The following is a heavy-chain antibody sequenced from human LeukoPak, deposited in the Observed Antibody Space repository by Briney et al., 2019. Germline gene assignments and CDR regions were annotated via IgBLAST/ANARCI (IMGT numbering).Heavy chain of an antibody. CDR3: AKWAGVYDYDSSGYLSGFDY. CDR1: GFTFSSYG. CDR2: ISYDGSKK. V-gene: IGHV3-30*18. J-gene: IGHJ4*02. Sequence: GGSLRPSCAASGFTFSSYGMHWVRQAPGKGLEWVAVISYDGSKKYYADSVKGRFTISRDNSENTLYLQMNSLRAEDTAVYYCAKWAGVYDYDSSGYLSGFDYWGQGTLVTVSS. D-gene: IGHD3-22*01.